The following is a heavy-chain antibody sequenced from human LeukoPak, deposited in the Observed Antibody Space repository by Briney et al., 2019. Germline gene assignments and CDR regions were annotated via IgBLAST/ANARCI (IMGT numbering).Heavy chain of an antibody. V-gene: IGHV1-46*01. J-gene: IGHJ6*03. CDR1: GYTFTSYY. Sequence: ASVKVSCKTSGYTFTSYYMHWVRQAPGQGLEWMGIINPSGGSTSYAQKFQGRVTMTRDMSTSTVYMELSSLRSEDTAVYYCARDGGGYSSSEYYYYYMDVWGKGTTVTVSS. D-gene: IGHD6-6*01. CDR2: INPSGGST. CDR3: ARDGGGYSSSEYYYYYMDV.